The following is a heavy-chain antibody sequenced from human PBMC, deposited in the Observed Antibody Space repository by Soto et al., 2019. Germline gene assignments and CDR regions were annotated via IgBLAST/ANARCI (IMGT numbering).Heavy chain of an antibody. J-gene: IGHJ5*02. CDR3: APNSGYDYNWFDP. Sequence: GGSLRLSCAASGFTFSSYEMNWVRQAPGKGLEWVSYISSSGSTIYYADSVKGRFTISRDNAKNSLYLQMNSLRAEDTAVYYCAPNSGYDYNWFDPWGQGTLVTVSS. CDR2: ISSSGSTI. D-gene: IGHD5-12*01. V-gene: IGHV3-48*03. CDR1: GFTFSSYE.